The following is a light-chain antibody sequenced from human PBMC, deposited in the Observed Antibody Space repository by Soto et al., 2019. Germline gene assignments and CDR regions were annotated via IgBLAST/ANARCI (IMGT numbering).Light chain of an antibody. CDR3: QQVDSFPLS. CDR2: AAS. CDR1: QGISGW. J-gene: IGKJ4*01. Sequence: IQVTQSPSSVSASIGDRVTITCLASQGISGWLAWYQQKPGKAPKLLIYAASSLQSEVPSRFSGSGSETEFTLTITSLQPEDFATYYCQQVDSFPLSYGGGTKVDIK. V-gene: IGKV1-12*01.